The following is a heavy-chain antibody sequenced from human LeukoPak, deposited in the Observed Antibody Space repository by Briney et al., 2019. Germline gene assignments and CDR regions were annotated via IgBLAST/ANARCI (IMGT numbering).Heavy chain of an antibody. CDR3: ARDAGRREDI. Sequence: PGGSLRLSCATSGFTFSDFWLTWVRQAPGKGLEWVASIKEDGTERHYVDLVEGRFAVSRDNAKKSMFLQMNDLRAEDTAVYYCARDAGRREDIWGQGAMVTVSS. J-gene: IGHJ3*01. CDR1: GFTFSDFW. D-gene: IGHD1-1*01. CDR2: IKEDGTER. V-gene: IGHV3-7*01.